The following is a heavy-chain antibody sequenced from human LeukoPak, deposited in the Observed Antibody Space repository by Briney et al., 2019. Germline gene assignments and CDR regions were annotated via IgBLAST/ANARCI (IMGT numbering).Heavy chain of an antibody. D-gene: IGHD3-22*01. Sequence: SETLSLTCTVSGGSISSSYWSWIRQPPGKGLEWIGYIHYSGSTNYNPSLKSRVTISVDTSKNQFSLKLSSVTAADTAVYYCARAWYYYDSSGYYPFDYWGQGTLVTVSS. J-gene: IGHJ4*02. CDR1: GGSISSSY. CDR3: ARAWYYYDSSGYYPFDY. V-gene: IGHV4-59*12. CDR2: IHYSGST.